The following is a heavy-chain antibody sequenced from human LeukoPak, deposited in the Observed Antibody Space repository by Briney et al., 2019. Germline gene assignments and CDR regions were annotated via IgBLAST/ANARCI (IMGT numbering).Heavy chain of an antibody. J-gene: IGHJ5*02. Sequence: GGSLRLSCAASGFIFSSYAMTWVRQSPGKGLQWVSYVSFGSSYISYADSLKGRFTISRDDAKSSVYLEMTSLRTDDTAVYYCARASTEYAVTDGFDTWGPGTLVTVSS. CDR3: ARASTEYAVTDGFDT. CDR2: VSFGSSYI. D-gene: IGHD4-17*01. V-gene: IGHV3-21*06. CDR1: GFIFSSYA.